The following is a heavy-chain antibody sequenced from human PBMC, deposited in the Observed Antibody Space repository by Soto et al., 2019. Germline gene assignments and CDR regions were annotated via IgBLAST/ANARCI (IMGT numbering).Heavy chain of an antibody. V-gene: IGHV3-21*01. D-gene: IGHD6-19*01. CDR1: GFTFSSYA. Sequence: GGSLRLSCAASGFTFSSYAMSWVRQAPGKGLEWVSAISSSSSYIYYADSVKGRFTISRDNAKNSLYLQMNSLRAEDTAVYYCARDLGVAGAFDIWGQGTMVTVSS. J-gene: IGHJ3*02. CDR3: ARDLGVAGAFDI. CDR2: ISSSSSYI.